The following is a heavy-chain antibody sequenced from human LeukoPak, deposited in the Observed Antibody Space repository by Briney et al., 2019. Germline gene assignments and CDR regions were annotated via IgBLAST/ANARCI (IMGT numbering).Heavy chain of an antibody. D-gene: IGHD2-2*01. CDR3: ASLGSTSSATRSDAFDI. CDR1: GYTFTSYY. Sequence: ASVKVSCKASGYTFTSYYMHWVRQAPGQGLEWMGIINPSGGSTSYAQKFQGRVTMTRDMSTSTVYMGLSSLRSEDTAVYYCASLGSTSSATRSDAFDIWGQGTMVTVSS. J-gene: IGHJ3*02. V-gene: IGHV1-46*01. CDR2: INPSGGST.